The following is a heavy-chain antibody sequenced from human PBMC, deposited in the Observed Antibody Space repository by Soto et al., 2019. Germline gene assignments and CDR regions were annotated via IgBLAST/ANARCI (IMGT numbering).Heavy chain of an antibody. CDR3: AKDLDPITATTFDF. Sequence: EVHLLESGGGLVQPGGSLRLSGVACKFPFTDFALNWVRQPPGKGLEWVSAVSGRGDATYYPDSVNGRFTISRDNSQNIVFLQMHSLRAEDTGVYYCAKDLDPITATTFDFWGQGTLVTVSS. CDR1: KFPFTDFA. J-gene: IGHJ4*02. D-gene: IGHD1-7*01. CDR2: VSGRGDAT. V-gene: IGHV3-23*01.